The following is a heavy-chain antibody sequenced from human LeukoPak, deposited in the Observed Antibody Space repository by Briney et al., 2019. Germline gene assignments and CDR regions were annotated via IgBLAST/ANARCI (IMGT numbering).Heavy chain of an antibody. V-gene: IGHV3-23*01. CDR1: GFTFNNYA. J-gene: IGHJ2*01. CDR2: VSAPGGRT. D-gene: IGHD3-10*01. Sequence: TAGSLRLSCAASGFTFNNYAMNWVRQVPGKGLEWVSGVSAPGGRTYYADSVKGRFTISRDNSKNTLSLQMNSLRAEDTALYYCAKVRAYGLGSTNWYFDLWGRGIMVTVSS. CDR3: AKVRAYGLGSTNWYFDL.